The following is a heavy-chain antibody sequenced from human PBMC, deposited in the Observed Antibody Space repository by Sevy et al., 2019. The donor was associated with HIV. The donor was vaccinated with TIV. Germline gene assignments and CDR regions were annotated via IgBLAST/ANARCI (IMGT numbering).Heavy chain of an antibody. CDR3: ARGSDGSGSYLDYYYGMDV. D-gene: IGHD3-10*01. CDR2: IKQDGSEK. V-gene: IGHV3-7*01. CDR1: GFTFSSYW. J-gene: IGHJ6*02. Sequence: GGSLRFSCAASGFTFSSYWMSWVLQAPGKGLEWVANIKQDGSEKYYVDSVKGRFTISRDNAKNSLYLQMNSLRAEDTAVYYCARGSDGSGSYLDYYYGMDVWGQGTTVTVSS.